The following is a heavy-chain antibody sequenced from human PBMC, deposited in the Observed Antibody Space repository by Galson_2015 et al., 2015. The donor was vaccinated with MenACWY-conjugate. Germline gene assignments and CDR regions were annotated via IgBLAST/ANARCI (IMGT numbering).Heavy chain of an antibody. J-gene: IGHJ4*02. Sequence: SLRLSCAASGFSFSDSAMHWVRQASGKGLEWVGRIRSKRNNYATTYAASVQDRFTISRDESERMAYLHMNSLKTEDTAIYYCTRQSPLNFDYWGQGVLVTVSS. CDR3: TRQSPLNFDY. V-gene: IGHV3-73*01. CDR1: GFSFSDSA. CDR2: IRSKRNNYAT.